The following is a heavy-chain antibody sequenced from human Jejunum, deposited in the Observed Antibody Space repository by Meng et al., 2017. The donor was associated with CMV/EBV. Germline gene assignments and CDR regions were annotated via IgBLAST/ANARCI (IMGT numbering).Heavy chain of an antibody. CDR3: ARVGLKYDLLDRTFNAMDV. V-gene: IGHV3-21*01. D-gene: IGHD3-3*01. CDR1: FSSDS. J-gene: IGHJ6*02. CDR2: ISSSSTYI. Sequence: FSSDSMNWVRQAPGKGLEWVSSISSSSTYIYYADSVKGRFTISRDNAKNSLYLQMNSLRAEDTAVYYCARVGLKYDLLDRTFNAMDVWGQGTMVTVSS.